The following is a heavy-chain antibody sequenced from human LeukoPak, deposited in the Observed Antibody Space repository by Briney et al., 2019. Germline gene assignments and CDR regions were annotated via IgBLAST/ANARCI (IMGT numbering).Heavy chain of an antibody. V-gene: IGHV1-2*02. J-gene: IGHJ4*02. CDR3: ASKYCGGSKCNCPLFDY. Sequence: ASVKVSCKASGYTFTAQYVHWVRQAPGQGLEWMGWINPNSGDTNYAQKFQGRVTMTRDTSISTAFMELSSLRSDDTAVYYCASKYCGGSKCNCPLFDYWGQGTLVTVSS. D-gene: IGHD2-21*01. CDR2: INPNSGDT. CDR1: GYTFTAQY.